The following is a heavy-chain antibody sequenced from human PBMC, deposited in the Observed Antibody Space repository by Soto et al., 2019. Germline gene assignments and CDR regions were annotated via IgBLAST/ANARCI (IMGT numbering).Heavy chain of an antibody. J-gene: IGHJ4*02. Sequence: QVXLVQSGAEVKKPGSSVKVSCKASGGTFSSYAISWVRQAPGQGLEWMGGIIPIFGTANYAQKFQGXVTITADEXXXXXXXXXXXXXXXXXXXXXXXSGGDVEXSTSVNHYXXDYWGQGTLVTVSS. CDR2: IIPIFGTA. CDR3: XSGGDVEXSTSVNHYXXDY. D-gene: IGHD6-6*01. CDR1: GGTFSSYA. V-gene: IGHV1-69*01.